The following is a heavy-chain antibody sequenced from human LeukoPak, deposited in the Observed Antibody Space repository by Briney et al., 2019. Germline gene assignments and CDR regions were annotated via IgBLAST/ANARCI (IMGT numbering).Heavy chain of an antibody. CDR1: GFTFSSYA. Sequence: GGSLRLSCAASGFTFSSYAMHWVRQAPGKGLEWVAVISYDGSNKYYADSVKGRFTISRDNSKNTLYLQMNSLRAEDTAVYYCAKASSTVGIAAAGMFDYWGQGTLVTVSS. D-gene: IGHD6-13*01. V-gene: IGHV3-30*04. CDR3: AKASSTVGIAAAGMFDY. CDR2: ISYDGSNK. J-gene: IGHJ4*02.